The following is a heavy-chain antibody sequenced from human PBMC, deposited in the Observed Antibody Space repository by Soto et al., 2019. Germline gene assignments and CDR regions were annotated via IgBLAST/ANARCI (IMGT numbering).Heavy chain of an antibody. J-gene: IGHJ4*02. V-gene: IGHV4-34*01. D-gene: IGHD3-16*01. Sequence: SETLSLTCAVYGGSFRGYYWTWIRQPPGKGLEWIGEIDHSGSTNYNPSLKSRVTISVDTSKNQFSLKLTSVTAADTAVYYCARVEYTYNYRGLDYWGQGTLVTVSS. CDR1: GGSFRGYY. CDR3: ARVEYTYNYRGLDY. CDR2: IDHSGST.